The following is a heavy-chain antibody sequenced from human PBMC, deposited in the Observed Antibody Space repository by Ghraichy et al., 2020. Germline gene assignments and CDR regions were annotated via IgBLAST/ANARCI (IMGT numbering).Heavy chain of an antibody. CDR2: IYHSGTT. CDR1: GGSISSNNW. V-gene: IGHV4-4*02. J-gene: IGHJ4*02. Sequence: SETLSLTCAVSGGSISSNNWWSWVRQPPGKGLEWIGNIYHSGTTDYNPSLKSRVTMSVDKSKNQFSLNLTSVTAADTAVYYFARNFDYWGQGTLVTVSS. CDR3: ARNFDY.